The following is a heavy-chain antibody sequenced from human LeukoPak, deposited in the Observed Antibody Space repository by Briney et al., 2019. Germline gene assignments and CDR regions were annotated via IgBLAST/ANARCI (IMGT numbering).Heavy chain of an antibody. CDR1: GGCISNYY. CDR2: IYYSGST. Sequence: SETLSLTCTVSGGCISNYYWSWIRQPPGKGLEWIGYIYYSGSTKYNPSLKSRVTISVDTSKNQFSLRLSSVTAADTAVYYCARDWGVSARPGYMDVWGKGTTVTVSS. J-gene: IGHJ6*03. D-gene: IGHD6-6*01. V-gene: IGHV4-59*01. CDR3: ARDWGVSARPGYMDV.